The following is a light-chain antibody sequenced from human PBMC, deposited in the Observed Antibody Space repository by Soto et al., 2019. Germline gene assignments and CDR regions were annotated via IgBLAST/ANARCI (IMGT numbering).Light chain of an antibody. CDR3: QQYGSSPIT. V-gene: IGKV3-20*01. CDR2: GVS. Sequence: EIVLTQSPGTLSLSPGERANVSCRASQSVSNSYLAWYQQKPGQAPRLLISGVSSRATGIPDRFSGSGSGTDFTLTISRLVPEDFAVYYCQQYGSSPITFGQGTRLEIK. CDR1: QSVSNSY. J-gene: IGKJ5*01.